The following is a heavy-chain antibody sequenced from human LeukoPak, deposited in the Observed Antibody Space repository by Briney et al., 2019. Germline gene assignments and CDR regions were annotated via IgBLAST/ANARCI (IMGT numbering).Heavy chain of an antibody. CDR3: AKAARWGDFDY. J-gene: IGHJ4*02. Sequence: GRSLRLSCAASGFTFDDYAVHWVRQAPGKGLEWVSGISWNSGSIGYADSVKGRFTISRDNAKNSLYLQMNSLRAEDTALYYCAKAARWGDFDYWGQGTLVTVSS. D-gene: IGHD3-16*01. CDR1: GFTFDDYA. V-gene: IGHV3-9*01. CDR2: ISWNSGSI.